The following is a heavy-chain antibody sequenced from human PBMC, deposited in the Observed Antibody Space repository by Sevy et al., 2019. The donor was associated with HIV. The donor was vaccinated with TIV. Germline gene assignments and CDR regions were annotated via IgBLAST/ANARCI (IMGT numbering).Heavy chain of an antibody. CDR3: VRGPNCGIGGCQQISPYCLDV. J-gene: IGHJ6*03. Sequence: GGSLRLSCAASGFTFSDHYVDWVRQAPGKGLERVGRIRNSPNTYTTEYAASVEGRITISRDDSKNSLYLQMNSLKTGESAVYYCVRGPNCGIGGCQQISPYCLDVWGKGATVTVSS. CDR2: IRNSPNTYTT. V-gene: IGHV3-72*01. D-gene: IGHD2-15*01. CDR1: GFTFSDHY.